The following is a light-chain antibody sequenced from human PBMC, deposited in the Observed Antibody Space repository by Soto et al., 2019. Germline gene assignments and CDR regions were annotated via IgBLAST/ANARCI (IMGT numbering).Light chain of an antibody. CDR3: FQYVQTPPCT. V-gene: IGKV4-1*01. J-gene: IGKJ1*01. CDR1: QSVLSSSNNKNS. CDR2: WAS. Sequence: DIVMTQSPDSLAVSLGERATINCKSSQSVLSSSNNKNSIAWYQQKPGQPHRLLTYWASTRESGVPDRFSGSGSGTDFTLTISSLHAEDVALYFCFQYVQTPPCTFGRGTKFEIK.